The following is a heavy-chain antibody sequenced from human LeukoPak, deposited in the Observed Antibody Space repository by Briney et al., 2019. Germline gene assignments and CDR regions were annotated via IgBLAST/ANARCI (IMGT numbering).Heavy chain of an antibody. Sequence: GGSLRLSCAASGFTFSSYVMTWVRQAPGKGLEWGSGISGSGDKYYADSVKGRFTIPRNNSKNMVYRQMNSLRAEDTAVYYCAKDKELSLGDDRHYWGQGTLVTVSS. V-gene: IGHV3-23*01. D-gene: IGHD3-16*02. J-gene: IGHJ4*02. CDR3: AKDKELSLGDDRHY. CDR2: ISGSGDK. CDR1: GFTFSSYV.